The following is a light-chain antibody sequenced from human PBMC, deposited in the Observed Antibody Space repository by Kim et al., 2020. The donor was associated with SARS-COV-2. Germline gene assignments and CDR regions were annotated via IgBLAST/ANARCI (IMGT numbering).Light chain of an antibody. V-gene: IGLV2-14*03. CDR2: DVS. CDR3: SSYTSSSIL. J-gene: IGLJ2*01. Sequence: QSALTQPASVSGSPGQSITISCTGTSSDVGGYNYFSWYQQHPGKAPKLMIYDVSNRPSGVSNRFSGSKSGNTASLTISGLQAEDEADYYCSSYTSSSILFGGGTQLTVL. CDR1: SSDVGGYNY.